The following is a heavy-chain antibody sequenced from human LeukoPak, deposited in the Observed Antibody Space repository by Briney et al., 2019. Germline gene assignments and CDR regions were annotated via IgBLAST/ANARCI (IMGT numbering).Heavy chain of an antibody. Sequence: PGGSLRLSCAASGFTFSSYWMHWVRQAPGKGLVWVSRINSDGSSTNYADSVKGRFTISRDNAKNTLYLQMNSLRAEDTAVYYCARVHHTFDYRPFDYWGQGTLVTVSS. CDR1: GFTFSSYW. J-gene: IGHJ4*02. D-gene: IGHD3-9*01. CDR2: INSDGSST. CDR3: ARVHHTFDYRPFDY. V-gene: IGHV3-74*01.